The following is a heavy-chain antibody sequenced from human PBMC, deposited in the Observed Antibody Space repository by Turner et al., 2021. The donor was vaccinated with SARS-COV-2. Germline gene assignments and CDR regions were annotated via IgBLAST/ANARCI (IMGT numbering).Heavy chain of an antibody. J-gene: IGHJ4*02. D-gene: IGHD3-22*01. CDR1: GFRFSSYG. CDR2: ISYDGSNK. V-gene: IGHV3-30*18. CDR3: AKGPWYYYDSSGLPYYFDY. Sequence: AQLVESGGGLVKPGGSLRVSCAASGFRFSSYGMNWVRQAPGKGLEWVAVISYDGSNKYYADSVKCRFTISRDNSKNTLYLQMNSLRAEDTAVYYCAKGPWYYYDSSGLPYYFDYWGQGTLVTVSS.